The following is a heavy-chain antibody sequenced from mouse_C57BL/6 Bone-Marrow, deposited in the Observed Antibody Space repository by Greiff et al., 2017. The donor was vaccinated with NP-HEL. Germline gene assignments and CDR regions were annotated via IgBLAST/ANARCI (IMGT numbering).Heavy chain of an antibody. Sequence: VQLKQSGTVLARPGASVKMSCKTSGYTFTSYWMHWVKQRPGQGLEWIGAIYPGNSDTSYNQKFKGKAKLTAVTSASTAYMELSSLTNEDSAVYYCTRGLITTVVATDYAMDYWGQGTSVTVSS. CDR3: TRGLITTVVATDYAMDY. CDR2: IYPGNSDT. CDR1: GYTFTSYW. V-gene: IGHV1-5*01. J-gene: IGHJ4*01. D-gene: IGHD1-1*01.